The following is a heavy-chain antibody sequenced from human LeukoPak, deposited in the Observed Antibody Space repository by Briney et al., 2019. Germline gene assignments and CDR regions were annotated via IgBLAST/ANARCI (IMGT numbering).Heavy chain of an antibody. CDR1: GFTFSSYW. CDR2: INTDGSST. CDR3: TTDPKYY. Sequence: GGSLRLSCAASGFTFSSYWMHWVRQAPGKGLVWVSRINTDGSSTNYADSVKGRFTISRDNAKNTLYLQMNSLKTEDTAVYYCTTDPKYYWGQGTLVTVSS. V-gene: IGHV3-74*01. J-gene: IGHJ4*02.